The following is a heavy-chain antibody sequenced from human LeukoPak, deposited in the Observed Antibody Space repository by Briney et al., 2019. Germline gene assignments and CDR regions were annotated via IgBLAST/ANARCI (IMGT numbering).Heavy chain of an antibody. J-gene: IGHJ5*02. D-gene: IGHD3-10*01. CDR1: GFTFSGYG. V-gene: IGHV3-30*02. Sequence: GGSLRLSCAASGFTFSGYGMHWVRQAPGKGLEWVAFIRYDGSNKYYADSVKGRFTISRDNSKNTLYLQMNSLRAEDTAVYYCAKGDDYYGSGANWFDPWGQGTLVTVSS. CDR3: AKGDDYYGSGANWFDP. CDR2: IRYDGSNK.